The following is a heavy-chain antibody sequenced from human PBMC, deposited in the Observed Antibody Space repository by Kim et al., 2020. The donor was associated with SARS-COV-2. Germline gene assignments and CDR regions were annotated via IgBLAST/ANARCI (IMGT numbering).Heavy chain of an antibody. V-gene: IGHV1-2*02. CDR3: ARDGLDGSGSYRYNNYYYYYMDV. CDR2: INPNSGGT. D-gene: IGHD3-10*01. CDR1: GYTFTGYY. J-gene: IGHJ6*03. Sequence: ASVKVSCKASGYTFTGYYMHWVRQAPGQGLEWMGWINPNSGGTNYAQKFQGRVTMTRDTSISTAYMELSRLRSDDTAVYYCARDGLDGSGSYRYNNYYYYYMDVWGKGTTVTVCS.